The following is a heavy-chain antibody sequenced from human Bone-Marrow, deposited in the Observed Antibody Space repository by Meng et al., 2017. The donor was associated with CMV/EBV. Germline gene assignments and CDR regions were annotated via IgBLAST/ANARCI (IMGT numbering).Heavy chain of an antibody. CDR2: ITWNSGGI. D-gene: IGHD2-2*01. Sequence: GGSLRLSCAASGFTFDEYATHWVRQAPGKGLEWVSGITWNSGGIVHADSVEGRFTISRDNARRPLFLQMNGLRAEDTAWYYRAKGGGVGIPAALSYWGQGTLVTVSS. CDR1: GFTFDEYA. J-gene: IGHJ4*01. CDR3: AKGGGVGIPAALSY. V-gene: IGHV3-9*01.